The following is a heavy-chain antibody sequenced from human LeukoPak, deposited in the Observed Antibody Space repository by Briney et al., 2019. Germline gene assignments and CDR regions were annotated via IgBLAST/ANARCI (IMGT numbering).Heavy chain of an antibody. J-gene: IGHJ4*02. CDR1: GFTFSTYP. CDR2: ISGSGGST. V-gene: IGHV3-23*01. CDR3: VKRGVYYFDY. D-gene: IGHD2-8*01. Sequence: GGSLRLSCLASGFTFSTYPMSWVRQAPVKGLEWVSTISGSGGSTYYADSVRGRFTVSRDNSKNTLYLQMNSLRAEDTAVYYCVKRGVYYFDYWGQGTLVTVSS.